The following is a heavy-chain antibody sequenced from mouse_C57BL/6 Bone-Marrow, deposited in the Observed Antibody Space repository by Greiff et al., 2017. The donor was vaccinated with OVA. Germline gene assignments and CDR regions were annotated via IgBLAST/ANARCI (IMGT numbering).Heavy chain of an antibody. CDR2: ISSGGSYT. CDR3: ARRYGSSFAY. CDR1: GFTFSSYG. Sequence: DVMLVESGGDLVKPGGSLKLSCAASGFTFSSYGMSWVRQTPDKRLEWVATISSGGSYTYYPDSVKGRFTISRDNAKNTLYLQMSSLKSEDTAMYYCARRYGSSFAYWGQGTLVTVSA. J-gene: IGHJ3*01. D-gene: IGHD1-1*01. V-gene: IGHV5-6*02.